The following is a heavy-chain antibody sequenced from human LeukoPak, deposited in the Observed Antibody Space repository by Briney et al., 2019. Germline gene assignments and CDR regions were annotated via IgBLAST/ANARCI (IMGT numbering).Heavy chain of an antibody. CDR2: ISYDGSNK. CDR3: ARDHGGKGFDY. V-gene: IGHV3-30*01. Sequence: GGSLRLSCAASGFTFSSYAMHWVRQAPGKGLEWVAVISYDGSNKYYADSVKGRFTISRDNSKNTLYLQMNSLRAEDTAVYYCARDHGGKGFDYWGQGTLVTVFS. CDR1: GFTFSSYA. J-gene: IGHJ4*02. D-gene: IGHD4-23*01.